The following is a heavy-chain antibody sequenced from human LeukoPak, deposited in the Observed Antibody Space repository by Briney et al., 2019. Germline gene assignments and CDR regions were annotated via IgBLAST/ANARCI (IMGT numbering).Heavy chain of an antibody. Sequence: GASVKVSCKASGYTFTSYGISWVRQAPGQGLEWMGWISAYNGNTNYAQKLQGRVTMTTDTSTSTAYMAPRSLRSDDTAVYHCARESGSSYGDAFDIWGQGTMVTVSS. V-gene: IGHV1-18*01. J-gene: IGHJ3*02. D-gene: IGHD1-26*01. CDR2: ISAYNGNT. CDR3: ARESGSSYGDAFDI. CDR1: GYTFTSYG.